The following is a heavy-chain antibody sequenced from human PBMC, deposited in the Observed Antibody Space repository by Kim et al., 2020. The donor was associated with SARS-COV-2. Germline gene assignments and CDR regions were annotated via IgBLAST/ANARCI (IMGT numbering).Heavy chain of an antibody. V-gene: IGHV3-9*01. D-gene: IGHD3-10*01. CDR1: GFTFDDYA. CDR3: AKDIGYVSGSPDY. CDR2: ISWNSGSI. Sequence: SLRLSCAASGFTFDDYAMHWVRQAPGKGLEWVSGISWNSGSIGYADSVKGRFTISRDNAKNSLYLQMNSLRAEDTALYYCAKDIGYVSGSPDYWGQGTLVTVSS. J-gene: IGHJ4*02.